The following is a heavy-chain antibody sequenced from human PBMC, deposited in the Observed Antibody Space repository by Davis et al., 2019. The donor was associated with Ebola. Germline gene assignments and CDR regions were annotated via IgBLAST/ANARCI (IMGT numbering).Heavy chain of an antibody. V-gene: IGHV1-46*01. CDR2: INPSGGST. D-gene: IGHD6-25*01. CDR1: GYTFTSYY. CDR3: ARGSERQCAFDI. Sequence: PGGSLRLSCAASGYTFTSYYMHWVRQAPGQGLEWMGIINPSGGSTSYAQKFQGRVTMTRDTSTSTVYMELSSLRSEDTAVYYCARGSERQCAFDIWGQGTMVTVSS. J-gene: IGHJ3*02.